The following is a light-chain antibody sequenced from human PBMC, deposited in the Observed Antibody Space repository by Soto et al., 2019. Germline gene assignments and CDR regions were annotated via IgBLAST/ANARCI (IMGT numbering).Light chain of an antibody. Sequence: DIQMTQTQTSVSASVGDGVTSTCRSSEDISTWLAWYQQKPGKAPKLLIYAASSLQSGVPSRFSGSGSGTEFTLTISSLQPEDFATYYCQHAASFPLIAFGQGTRLEIK. V-gene: IGKV1-12*01. J-gene: IGKJ5*01. CDR1: EDISTW. CDR3: QHAASFPLIA. CDR2: AAS.